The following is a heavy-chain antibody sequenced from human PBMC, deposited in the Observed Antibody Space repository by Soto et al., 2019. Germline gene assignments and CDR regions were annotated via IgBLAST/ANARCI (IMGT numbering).Heavy chain of an antibody. V-gene: IGHV3-33*01. Sequence: LRLSCAASGFTFRSYAMHWVRQAPGKGLEWVAVIWYDGSNKYCADSVKGRFTLSRDNSKNTLFLQMNSLRAEDTAVYYCARDTGTGLYYYYGMDVWGQGTTVTVSS. CDR3: ARDTGTGLYYYYGMDV. CDR1: GFTFRSYA. D-gene: IGHD2-8*02. J-gene: IGHJ6*02. CDR2: IWYDGSNK.